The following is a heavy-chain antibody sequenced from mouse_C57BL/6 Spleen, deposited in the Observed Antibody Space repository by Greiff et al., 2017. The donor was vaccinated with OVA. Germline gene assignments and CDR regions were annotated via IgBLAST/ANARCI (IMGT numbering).Heavy chain of an antibody. CDR3: TVDYYGSSYVGCDY. CDR2: IDPETGGT. Sequence: VQLQQSGAELVRPGASVTLSCKASGYTFTDYEMHWVKQTPVHGLEWIGAIDPETGGTAYNQKFKGKAILTADKSSSTAYMELRSLTSEDSAVYYCTVDYYGSSYVGCDYWGQGTTLTVSS. D-gene: IGHD1-1*01. V-gene: IGHV1-15*01. J-gene: IGHJ2*01. CDR1: GYTFTDYE.